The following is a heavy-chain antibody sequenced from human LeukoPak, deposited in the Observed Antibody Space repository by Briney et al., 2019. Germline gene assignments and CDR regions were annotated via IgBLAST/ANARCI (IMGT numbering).Heavy chain of an antibody. D-gene: IGHD4-17*01. CDR1: GFAFSSYN. CDR3: ARADYGDYGVDY. V-gene: IGHV3-21*03. CDR2: ITSDSYI. Sequence: GGSLRLSCAASGFAFSSYNLNWFRQAPGKGLEWVSSITSDSYICYADSLKGRFSISRDNPKNTLYLQMCSLRAEDTAVYYCARADYGDYGVDYWGQGTLVTVSS. J-gene: IGHJ4*02.